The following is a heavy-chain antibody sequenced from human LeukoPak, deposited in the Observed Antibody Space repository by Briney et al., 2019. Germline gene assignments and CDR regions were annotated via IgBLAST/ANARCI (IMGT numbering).Heavy chain of an antibody. J-gene: IGHJ4*02. D-gene: IGHD3-16*01. Sequence: GGSLRLSCTAPGITFSGYWMSWVRQPPGKGLEWVANIKQAGSEKYYVDSVKGRFTISRDDAKKSVYLQMNSLRAEDTAVYYCASDGGPFDYWGQGTLVTVSS. CDR2: IKQAGSEK. CDR1: GITFSGYW. V-gene: IGHV3-7*01. CDR3: ASDGGPFDY.